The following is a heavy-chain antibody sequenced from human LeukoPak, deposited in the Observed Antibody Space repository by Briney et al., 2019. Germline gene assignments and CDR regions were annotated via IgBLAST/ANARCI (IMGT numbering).Heavy chain of an antibody. Sequence: SETLSLTCAVYGGSFSGYYWSWIRQPPGKGLEWIGEINHSGSTNYNLSLKSRVTISVDTSKNQFSLKLSSVTAADTAVYYCARRAGSGSRFTHYYYYYYMDVWGKGTTVTISS. D-gene: IGHD3-10*01. J-gene: IGHJ6*03. CDR2: INHSGST. CDR1: GGSFSGYY. CDR3: ARRAGSGSRFTHYYYYYYMDV. V-gene: IGHV4-34*01.